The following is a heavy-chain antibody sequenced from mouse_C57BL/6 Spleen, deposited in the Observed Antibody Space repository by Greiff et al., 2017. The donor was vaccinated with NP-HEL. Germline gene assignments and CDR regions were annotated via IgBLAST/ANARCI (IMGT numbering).Heavy chain of an antibody. CDR1: GFTFSDYY. Sequence: EVKLEESGGGLVQPGGSLKLSCAASGFTFSDYYMYWVRQTPEKRLEWVAYISNGGGSTYYPDTVKGRFTISRDNAKNTLYLQMSRLKSEDTAMYDCARQSLRAYYYAMDYWGQGTSVTVSS. D-gene: IGHD1-1*01. CDR3: ARQSLRAYYYAMDY. V-gene: IGHV5-12*01. J-gene: IGHJ4*01. CDR2: ISNGGGST.